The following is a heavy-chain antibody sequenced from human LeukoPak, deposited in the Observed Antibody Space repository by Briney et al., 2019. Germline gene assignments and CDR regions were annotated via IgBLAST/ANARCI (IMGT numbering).Heavy chain of an antibody. Sequence: GGSLRLSCAASGFTFSSYDMHWVRQATGKGLEWGSAIGTAGDTHYPGSVKGRFTISRENAKNSLYLQINSLRAEDTPVYYFARTSLNADPGVITASASSGHGTLVTASS. CDR2: IGTAGDT. J-gene: IGHJ5*01. V-gene: IGHV3-13*01. CDR1: GFTFSSYD. D-gene: IGHD3-10*01. CDR3: ARTSLNADPGVITASAS.